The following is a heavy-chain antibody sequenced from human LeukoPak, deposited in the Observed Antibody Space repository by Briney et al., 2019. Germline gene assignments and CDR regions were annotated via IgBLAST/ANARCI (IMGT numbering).Heavy chain of an antibody. V-gene: IGHV3-21*01. D-gene: IGHD6-19*01. CDR2: ISSSSSYI. CDR3: ARGLRQWLVPGDNWFDP. J-gene: IGHJ5*02. CDR1: GFTFSSYS. Sequence: GGSLRLSCAASGFTFSSYSMNWVRQAPGKGLEWVSSISSSSSYIYYADSVKGRFTISRDNAKNSLCLQMNSLRAGDTAVYYCARGLRQWLVPGDNWFDPWGQGTLVTVSS.